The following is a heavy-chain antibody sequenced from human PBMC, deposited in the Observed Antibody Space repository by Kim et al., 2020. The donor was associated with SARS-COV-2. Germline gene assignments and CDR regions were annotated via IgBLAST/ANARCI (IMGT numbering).Heavy chain of an antibody. CDR2: IYYRGTT. V-gene: IGHV4-39*01. Sequence: SETLSLTCSVSGGSISSDSYFWGWIRQPPGKGPDWIGSIYYRGTTYYNRSPKSRVAMSADTSANQVSLRLTSVTAADAAVYYCARHELPIGFYPYYF. D-gene: IGHD3-22*01. CDR3: ARHELPIGFYPYYF. J-gene: IGHJ4*01. CDR1: GGSISSDSYF.